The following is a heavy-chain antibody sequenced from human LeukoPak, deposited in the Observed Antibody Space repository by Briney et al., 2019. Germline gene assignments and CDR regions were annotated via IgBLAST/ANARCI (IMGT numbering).Heavy chain of an antibody. CDR3: VSFYETY. CDR2: INSDGSWT. V-gene: IGHV3-74*01. D-gene: IGHD2-2*01. CDR1: GNYW. Sequence: PGGSLRLSCAAPGNYWMHWARKPPGKGLVWVSHINSDGSWTSYADSVKGRFTISKDNAKNTVYLQMNNLRAEDTAVYYCVSFYETYWGRGTLVTVSS. J-gene: IGHJ4*02.